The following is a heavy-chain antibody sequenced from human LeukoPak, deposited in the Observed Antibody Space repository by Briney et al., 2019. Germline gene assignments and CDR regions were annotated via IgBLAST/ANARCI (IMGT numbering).Heavy chain of an antibody. J-gene: IGHJ5*02. CDR3: ARSDGHYSGSYYSWFDP. CDR1: GFTFSIYW. CDR2: IKPGGSDK. Sequence: GGSLRLSCEASGFTFSIYWMSWVRQAPGKGPECVANIKPGGSDKYYVDSMKGRFTISRDNAKNSLYLQMNNPRAEDTAVYYCARSDGHYSGSYYSWFDPWGQGTLVTVSS. D-gene: IGHD1-26*01. V-gene: IGHV3-7*01.